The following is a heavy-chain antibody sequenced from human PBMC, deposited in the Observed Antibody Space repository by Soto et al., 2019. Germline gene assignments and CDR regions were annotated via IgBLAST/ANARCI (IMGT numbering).Heavy chain of an antibody. V-gene: IGHV3-23*01. Sequence: GALRLSCSASGFTFSSYAMSWVRQAPGKGLEWVSAISGSGGSTYYADSVKGRFTISRDNSKNTLYLQMNSLRAEDTAVYYCAKAGLWTMGRAYYYGMDVWGQGTTVTVYS. CDR2: ISGSGGST. J-gene: IGHJ6*02. CDR1: GFTFSSYA. D-gene: IGHD5-18*01. CDR3: AKAGLWTMGRAYYYGMDV.